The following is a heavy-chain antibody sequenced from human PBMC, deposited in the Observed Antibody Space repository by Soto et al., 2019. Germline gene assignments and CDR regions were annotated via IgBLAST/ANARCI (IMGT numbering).Heavy chain of an antibody. CDR3: ASREDYYDSSGYYDAFDI. CDR1: GYTLTELS. J-gene: IGHJ3*02. D-gene: IGHD3-22*01. CDR2: FDPEDGET. Sequence: ASVKVSCKVSGYTLTELSMHWVRQAPGKGLEWMGGFDPEDGETIYAQKFQGRVTMTRDTSTSTVYMELSSLRSEDTAVYYCASREDYYDSSGYYDAFDIWGQGTMVTVSS. V-gene: IGHV1-24*01.